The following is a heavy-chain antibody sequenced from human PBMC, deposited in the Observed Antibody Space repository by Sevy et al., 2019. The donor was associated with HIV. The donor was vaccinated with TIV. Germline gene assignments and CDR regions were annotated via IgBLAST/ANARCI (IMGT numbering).Heavy chain of an antibody. CDR2: IYYSGNT. CDR1: GDSISSSTYH. D-gene: IGHD3-3*01. J-gene: IGHJ4*01. CDR3: ARVVDFWSGYLDY. Sequence: SETLSLTCTVSGDSISSSTYHWGWIRQSPGKGLEWIGNIYYSGNTNYNPSLPSRATISVDTSKNQFSLNLTSVTAADTAVYYCARVVDFWSGYLDYWGQGTLVTVSS. V-gene: IGHV4-39*01.